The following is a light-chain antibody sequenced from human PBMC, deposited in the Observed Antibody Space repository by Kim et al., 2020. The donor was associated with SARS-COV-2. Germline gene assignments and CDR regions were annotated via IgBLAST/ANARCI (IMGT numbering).Light chain of an antibody. CDR3: ASRDSSGNHLL. V-gene: IGLV3-19*01. CDR1: SLRKYY. Sequence: ALGRTVRITCQADSLRKYYASWYQQKPRQSPLLVVYGRNNRPSGVPDRFSDSSSGNTASLIITGAQAEDEADYYCASRDSSGNHLLFGGGTKVTVL. J-gene: IGLJ3*02. CDR2: GRN.